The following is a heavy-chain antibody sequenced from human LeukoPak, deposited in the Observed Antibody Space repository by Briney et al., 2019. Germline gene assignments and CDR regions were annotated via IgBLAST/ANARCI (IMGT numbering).Heavy chain of an antibody. V-gene: IGHV1-2*02. Sequence: ASVKDSCKDSGYTFTGYYMHWVRQAPGQGLEWMGWINPNTGATNYRQKFQGRVTMTTDTSSRTAYMDLSRLKSDDTAVCFCARGREVRGVLNWFASWGQGTLVTVSS. CDR2: INPNTGAT. J-gene: IGHJ5*01. D-gene: IGHD3-10*01. CDR1: GYTFTGYY. CDR3: ARGREVRGVLNWFAS.